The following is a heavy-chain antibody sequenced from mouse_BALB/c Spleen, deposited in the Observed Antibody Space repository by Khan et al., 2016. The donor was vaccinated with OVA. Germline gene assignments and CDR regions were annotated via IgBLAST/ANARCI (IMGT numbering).Heavy chain of an antibody. Sequence: VQLQQSGAELVRPGTSVKMSCKAAGYTFTNYWIGWVKQRPGHGLEWIGDTYPGGGYTNYNEKFKGKATLTADTSSSTAYMQLSGLTSEDSAIYYCTGRGAARATWDYFDYWGQGTTPTVSS. CDR2: TYPGGGYT. V-gene: IGHV1-63*02. J-gene: IGHJ2*01. CDR1: GYTFTNYW. CDR3: TGRGAARATWDYFDY. D-gene: IGHD3-1*01.